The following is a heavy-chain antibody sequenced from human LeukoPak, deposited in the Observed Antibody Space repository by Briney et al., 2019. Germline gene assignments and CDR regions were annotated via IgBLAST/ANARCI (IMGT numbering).Heavy chain of an antibody. Sequence: RGASVKVSCKASGGTFSSYAISWVRQAPGQGLEWMGRIIPILGIANYAQKFQGRVTITADKSTSTAYTELSSLRSEDTAVYYCARLFYHSAEYCGQGTLVTVSS. J-gene: IGHJ4*02. CDR1: GGTFSSYA. CDR3: ARLFYHSAEY. V-gene: IGHV1-69*04. CDR2: IIPILGIA. D-gene: IGHD1-14*01.